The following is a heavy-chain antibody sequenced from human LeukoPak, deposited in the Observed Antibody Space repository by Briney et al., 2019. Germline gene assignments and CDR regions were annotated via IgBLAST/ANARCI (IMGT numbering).Heavy chain of an antibody. V-gene: IGHV3-23*01. CDR1: GFTFSSYG. CDR3: AKGMVRGVILKGFDY. J-gene: IGHJ4*02. CDR2: IRAGGDNT. Sequence: GGSLRLSCAASGFTFSSYGMSWVRQAPGKGLEWVSGIRAGGDNTYYADSVKGRFTISRDNSKNTLYLQMNSLRAEDTAVYYCAKGMVRGVILKGFDYWGQGTLVAVSS. D-gene: IGHD3-10*01.